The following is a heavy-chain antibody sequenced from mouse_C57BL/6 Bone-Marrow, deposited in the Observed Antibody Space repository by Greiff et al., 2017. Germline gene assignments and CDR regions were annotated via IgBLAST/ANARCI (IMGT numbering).Heavy chain of an antibody. CDR1: GYTFTSYD. CDR3: ARLEFDGSSGDWYFDV. D-gene: IGHD1-1*01. V-gene: IGHV1-85*01. CDR2: IDPRDGST. J-gene: IGHJ1*03. Sequence: QVQLQQSGPELVKPGASVKLSCKASGYTFTSYDINWVKQRPGTGLEWIGWIDPRDGSTKSNEKFKGKATLTVDTSSSTAYMELHSLTSEDSAVYFCARLEFDGSSGDWYFDVWGTGTTVTVSS.